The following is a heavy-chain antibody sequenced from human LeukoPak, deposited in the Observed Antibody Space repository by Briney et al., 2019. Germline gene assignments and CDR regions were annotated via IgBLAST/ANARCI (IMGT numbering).Heavy chain of an antibody. CDR2: AGWAGGTT. Sequence: GSLMLSCATSGFNFDRYSIHWVRQAPGKGLEWVSLAGWAGGTTFYSDSVRGRFTISRDSGRKSVYLQMNSLTTDDTAFYFCAKELDTMFFDYWGQGALVTVSA. CDR3: AKELDTMFFDY. J-gene: IGHJ4*02. D-gene: IGHD3-10*02. V-gene: IGHV3-43*01. CDR1: GFNFDRYS.